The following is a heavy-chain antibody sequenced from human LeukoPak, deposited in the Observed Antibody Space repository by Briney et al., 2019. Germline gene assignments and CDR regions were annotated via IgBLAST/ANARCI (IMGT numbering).Heavy chain of an antibody. CDR3: ARDNPAGSGSSL. CDR2: MSYDGIHI. Sequence: RAGGSLRLSCAASGLTFSSYGMHWVRQAPGKGLEWVAVMSYDGIHIYYADSVKGRFTISRDNSKNTLYLQMNSLRADDTAVYYCARDNPAGSGSSLWGQGTLVTVSS. D-gene: IGHD1-26*01. V-gene: IGHV3-30*03. CDR1: GLTFSSYG. J-gene: IGHJ4*02.